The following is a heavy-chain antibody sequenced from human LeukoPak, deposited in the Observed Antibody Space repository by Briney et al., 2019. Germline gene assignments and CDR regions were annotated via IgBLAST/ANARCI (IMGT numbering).Heavy chain of an antibody. CDR3: AREGGSGWYSGWFDP. D-gene: IGHD6-19*01. V-gene: IGHV3-30*04. CDR2: ISSDGTSK. J-gene: IGHJ5*02. Sequence: GGSLRLSCAASGFTFSSYVMHWVRQTPDKGLEWVAVISSDGTSKYHADSVKGRFTISRDNFRNTLYLQMDNLRVEDTAVYYCAREGGSGWYSGWFDPWGQGTLVTVSS. CDR1: GFTFSSYV.